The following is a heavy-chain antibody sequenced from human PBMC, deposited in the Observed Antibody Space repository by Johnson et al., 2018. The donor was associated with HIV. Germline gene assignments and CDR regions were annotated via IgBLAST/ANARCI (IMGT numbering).Heavy chain of an antibody. Sequence: VHLVESGGGVVQPGRSLRLSCAASGFTFSTFYMTWVRQGPGKGLEWVSVIDSGGGTKYADSVKGRFTISRDNSKNTLYLQMNSLRAEDTALYYCARVLCSGGSCYSDAFDIWGQGTMVTVSS. CDR3: ARVLCSGGSCYSDAFDI. CDR1: GFTFSTFY. V-gene: IGHV3-66*01. J-gene: IGHJ3*02. CDR2: IDSGGGT. D-gene: IGHD2-15*01.